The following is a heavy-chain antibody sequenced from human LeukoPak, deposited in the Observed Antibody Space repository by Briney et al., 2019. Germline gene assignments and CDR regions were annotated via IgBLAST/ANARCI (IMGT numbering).Heavy chain of an antibody. V-gene: IGHV3-23*01. D-gene: IGHD4-17*01. CDR1: GFTFSSYA. CDR3: AKDVYGDYGGLVY. J-gene: IGHJ4*02. CDR2: LSGSVGRT. Sequence: GGSLRLSCAASGFTFSSYAMSWVRQAPGKGLEWVSTLSGSVGRTYYADSVKGRFTISRDNSKNTLYLQMNSLRAEDTAVYYCAKDVYGDYGGLVYWGQGTLVTVSS.